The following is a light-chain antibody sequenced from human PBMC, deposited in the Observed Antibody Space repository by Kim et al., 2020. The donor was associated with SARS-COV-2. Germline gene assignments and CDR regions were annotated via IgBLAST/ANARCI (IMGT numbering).Light chain of an antibody. CDR1: SGSIASNY. Sequence: LTQPHSVSESPGKTVTISCTRSSGSIASNYVQWYQQRPGSAPTTVIYEDNQRPSGVPDRFSGSIDSSSNSASLTISGLKTEDEADCYCQSYDSSTVV. V-gene: IGLV6-57*04. CDR2: EDN. J-gene: IGLJ2*01. CDR3: QSYDSSTVV.